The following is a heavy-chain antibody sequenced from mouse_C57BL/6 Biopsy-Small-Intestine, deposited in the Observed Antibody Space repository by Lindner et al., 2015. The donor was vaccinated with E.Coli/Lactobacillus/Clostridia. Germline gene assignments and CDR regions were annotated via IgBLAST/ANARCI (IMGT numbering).Heavy chain of an antibody. J-gene: IGHJ2*01. CDR1: GYTFTGYW. CDR2: ILPGSGST. V-gene: IGHV1-9*01. D-gene: IGHD2-3*01. Sequence: VQLQESGAELMKPGASVKLSCKATGYTFTGYWIEWVKQRPGHGLEWIGEILPGSGSTNYNEKFKGKATLTADTSSNTAYMQLSSLTTEDSAIYYCASSGWLHTDWGQGTTLTVSS. CDR3: ASSGWLHTD.